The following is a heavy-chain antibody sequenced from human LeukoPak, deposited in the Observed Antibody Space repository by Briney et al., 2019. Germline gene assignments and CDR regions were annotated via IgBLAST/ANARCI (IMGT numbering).Heavy chain of an antibody. V-gene: IGHV3-23*01. J-gene: IGHJ4*02. CDR3: SKWGDYDVLTGYYDSDF. D-gene: IGHD3-9*01. CDR1: GFTFSNYA. Sequence: PGASLRPSCAASGFTFSNYAMSWVRQAPGEGLEWVSAIVGSGGSTYYADSVKGRFSISRDNSKNTLFLQMNSLRVEDTALYYCSKWGDYDVLTGYYDSDFWGQGTLVTVSS. CDR2: IVGSGGST.